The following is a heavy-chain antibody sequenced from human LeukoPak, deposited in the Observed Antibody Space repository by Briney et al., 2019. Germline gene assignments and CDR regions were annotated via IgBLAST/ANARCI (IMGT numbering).Heavy chain of an antibody. V-gene: IGHV4-39*07. CDR2: INHSGST. D-gene: IGHD3-22*01. CDR3: ARSSGSKLGY. CDR1: GGSISSSSYY. J-gene: IGHJ4*02. Sequence: PSETLSLTCTVSGGSISSSSYYWSWIRQPPGKGLEWIGEINHSGSTNYNPSLKSRVTISVDTSKNQFSLKLSSVTAADTAVYYCARSSGSKLGYWGQGTLVTVSS.